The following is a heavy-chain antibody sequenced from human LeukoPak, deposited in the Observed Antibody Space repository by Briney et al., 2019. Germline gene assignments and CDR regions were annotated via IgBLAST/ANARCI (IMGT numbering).Heavy chain of an antibody. CDR1: GGSISSSSYY. CDR2: IYYSGST. CDR3: ARRGSSSRVIIDY. J-gene: IGHJ4*02. V-gene: IGHV4-61*05. D-gene: IGHD6-13*01. Sequence: SETLSLTCTVSGGSISSSSYYWGWIRQPPGKGLEWIGYIYYSGSTNYNPSLKSRVTISVDTSKNQFSLKLSSVTAADTAVYYCARRGSSSRVIIDYWGQGTLVTVSS.